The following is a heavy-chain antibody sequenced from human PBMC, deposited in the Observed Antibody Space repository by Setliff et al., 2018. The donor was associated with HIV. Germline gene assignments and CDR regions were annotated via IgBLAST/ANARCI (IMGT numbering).Heavy chain of an antibody. CDR3: ARVQMAYAAFDV. J-gene: IGHJ3*01. D-gene: IGHD4-17*01. CDR1: GGSISSYY. CDR2: IYFTGSS. Sequence: SETLSLTCTVSGGSISSYYWSWIRQPPGKGLEWIGSIYFTGSSDNNPSLKSRVTLSVDTSKHQFSLKLSSVTAADTAVYYCARVQMAYAAFDVWGQGTMVT. V-gene: IGHV4-59*01.